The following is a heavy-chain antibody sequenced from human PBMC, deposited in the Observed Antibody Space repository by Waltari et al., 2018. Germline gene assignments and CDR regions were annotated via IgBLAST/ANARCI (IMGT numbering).Heavy chain of an antibody. Sequence: EVQLLESGGGLVQPGGSLRLSWSASGFTFSSYAIIWVRQAPGKGLEWVSAISGSGGSTYYADSVKGRFTISRDNSKNTLYLQMNSLRAEDTAVYYCAKDKYGDYVIDYWGQGTLVTVSS. J-gene: IGHJ4*02. D-gene: IGHD4-17*01. CDR3: AKDKYGDYVIDY. V-gene: IGHV3-23*01. CDR1: GFTFSSYA. CDR2: ISGSGGST.